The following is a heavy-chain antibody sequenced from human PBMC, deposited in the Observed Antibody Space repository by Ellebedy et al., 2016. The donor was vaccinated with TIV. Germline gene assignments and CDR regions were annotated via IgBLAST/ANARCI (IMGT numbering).Heavy chain of an antibody. Sequence: MPSETLSLTCTVSDGSISSSSYYWGWIRQPPGQGLEWIGNIYYSGSTYYNPSLKSRVTISVETSKNQFSLNLTSVTAADTAVYYCASLEMATILDAFDIWGQGTKVTVSS. CDR2: IYYSGST. J-gene: IGHJ3*02. D-gene: IGHD5-24*01. V-gene: IGHV4-39*01. CDR1: DGSISSSSYY. CDR3: ASLEMATILDAFDI.